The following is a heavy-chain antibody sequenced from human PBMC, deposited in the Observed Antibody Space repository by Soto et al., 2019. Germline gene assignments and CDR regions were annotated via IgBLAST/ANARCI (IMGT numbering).Heavy chain of an antibody. Sequence: PSETLSLTCTVSGASISSYYWSWIRQPPGKGLEWIGYIYYSGSTNYNPSLKSRVTISVDTSKNQFSLKVSSVTATDTAVYYCARLSPTSGSWALDYWGQGTLVTSPQ. CDR1: GASISSYY. CDR2: IYYSGST. V-gene: IGHV4-59*01. J-gene: IGHJ4*02. CDR3: ARLSPTSGSWALDY. D-gene: IGHD2-15*01.